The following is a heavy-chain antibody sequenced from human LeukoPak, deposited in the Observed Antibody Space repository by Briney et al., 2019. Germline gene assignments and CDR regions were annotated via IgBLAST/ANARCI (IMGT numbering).Heavy chain of an antibody. Sequence: GGSLRLSCAASGFTFSTYAMSWVRQAPGKGLEWGSTISNTGGTTYYADSVKGRFTFSRDNSRNRLYLRMNSLRADDTAVYYCTKRLAHGAGNYYPQHAQHWGQGTLVTVSS. J-gene: IGHJ1*01. CDR1: GFTFSTYA. D-gene: IGHD3-22*01. CDR3: TKRLAHGAGNYYPQHAQH. CDR2: ISNTGGTT. V-gene: IGHV3-23*01.